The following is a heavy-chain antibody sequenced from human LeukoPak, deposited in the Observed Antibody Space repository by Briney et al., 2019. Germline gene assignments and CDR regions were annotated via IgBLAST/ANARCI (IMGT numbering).Heavy chain of an antibody. V-gene: IGHV3-23*01. Sequence: PGGSLRLSCAASGFTFSSYSMNWVRQAPGKGLEWVSAISGSGGSTYYADSVKGRFTISRDNSKNTLYLQMNSLRAEDTAVYYCAKTRRPWQQLVYYFDYWGQGTLVTVSS. D-gene: IGHD6-13*01. J-gene: IGHJ4*02. CDR2: ISGSGGST. CDR1: GFTFSSYS. CDR3: AKTRRPWQQLVYYFDY.